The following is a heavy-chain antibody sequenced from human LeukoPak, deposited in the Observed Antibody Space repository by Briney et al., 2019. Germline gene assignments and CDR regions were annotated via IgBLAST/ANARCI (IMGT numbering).Heavy chain of an antibody. D-gene: IGHD6-19*01. CDR3: ARGLTSGWYPDY. V-gene: IGHV4-34*01. Sequence: XSWIRXPPGKGLEWLGEITYIVTTNYNPPLKPRVTISVDTSKTQFSLKLSSVTAADTAVYYCARGLTSGWYPDYWGQGTLVTVSS. CDR2: ITYIVTT. J-gene: IGHJ4*02.